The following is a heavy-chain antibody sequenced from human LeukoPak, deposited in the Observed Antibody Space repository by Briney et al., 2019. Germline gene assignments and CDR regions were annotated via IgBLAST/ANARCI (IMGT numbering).Heavy chain of an antibody. CDR3: ASGILTGGSLDY. Sequence: GGSLRLSCAASGFTFSSYSMNWVRQAPGKGLEWVSSISSSSSYIYYADSVKGRFTISRDNAKNSLYLQMNSLRAEDTAVYYCASGILTGGSLDYWGQGTLVTVSS. J-gene: IGHJ4*02. CDR2: ISSSSSYI. CDR1: GFTFSSYS. D-gene: IGHD3-9*01. V-gene: IGHV3-21*01.